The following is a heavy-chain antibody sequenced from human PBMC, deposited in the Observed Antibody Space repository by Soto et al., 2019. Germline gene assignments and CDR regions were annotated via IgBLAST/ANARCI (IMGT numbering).Heavy chain of an antibody. CDR3: GIYF. CDR1: GFTFSVYW. Sequence: LSLSCVRCGFTFSVYWFHWVRQAPGKGLDWVAMISFDGSNIQYAESVKGRFTISRDPSKNTLYLQMTSLRAEDAAVYYCGIYF. J-gene: IGHJ2*01. V-gene: IGHV3-33*01. CDR2: ISFDGSNI.